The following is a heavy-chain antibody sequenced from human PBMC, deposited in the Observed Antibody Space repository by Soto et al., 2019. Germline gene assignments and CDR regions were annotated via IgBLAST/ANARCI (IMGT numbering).Heavy chain of an antibody. Sequence: PGGSLRLSCTTSGFTFYNAWMSWVRQAPGKGLEWVGRIKSEIKGGTADYAAPVKDRFTISRDDSGNTLYLQMNSLKIEDTAVYYCTTEPLGYCSVPTGYDYLDYCGEGA. V-gene: IGHV3-15*01. J-gene: IGHJ4*02. CDR2: IKSEIKGGTA. CDR3: TTEPLGYCSVPTGYDYLDY. D-gene: IGHD2-15*01. CDR1: GFTFYNAW.